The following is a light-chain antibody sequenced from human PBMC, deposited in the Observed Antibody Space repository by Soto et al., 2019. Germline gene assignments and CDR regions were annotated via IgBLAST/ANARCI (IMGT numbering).Light chain of an antibody. J-gene: IGKJ1*01. Sequence: DIQMTQSPSSLSASVGDRVTITCRASQGISNYLAWYQQKPGKVPKLLIYAASTFQSGVPSRFSGSGSGRDFTLNISSLQPEDLATYYCQQYNSAPWTFGQGPKVESK. V-gene: IGKV1-27*01. CDR1: QGISNY. CDR2: AAS. CDR3: QQYNSAPWT.